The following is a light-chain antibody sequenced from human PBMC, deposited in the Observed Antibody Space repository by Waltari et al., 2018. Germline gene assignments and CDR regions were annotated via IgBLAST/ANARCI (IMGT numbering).Light chain of an antibody. CDR3: SSYAGSNNFGV. V-gene: IGLV2-8*01. CDR1: SSDVGGYNY. CDR2: EVS. J-gene: IGLJ3*02. Sequence: QSALTQPPSASGSPGQSVTISCTGTSSDVGGYNYVSWYQQHPGKAPKLMIYEVSKRPSGVPVRFSVSKSGNAASLTVSGLQAEDEADYYCSSYAGSNNFGVFGGGTKLTVL.